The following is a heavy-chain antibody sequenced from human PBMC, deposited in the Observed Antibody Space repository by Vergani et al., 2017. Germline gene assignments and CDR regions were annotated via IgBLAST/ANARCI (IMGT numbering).Heavy chain of an antibody. D-gene: IGHD5-18*01. CDR3: SRGRGYSFCYSDY. CDR1: GFSFGDYA. Sequence: EVQLVESGGGLVPPGRSLRLSCAASGFSFGDYAMTWVRQAPGKGLEWVAFIRNKDYGGTTEYAASGKGRFTISRDDSKRLAYLQLSGLKTEDTALYFCSRGRGYSFCYSDYWGQGTMVSVSS. V-gene: IGHV3-49*04. CDR2: IRNKDYGGTT. J-gene: IGHJ4*02.